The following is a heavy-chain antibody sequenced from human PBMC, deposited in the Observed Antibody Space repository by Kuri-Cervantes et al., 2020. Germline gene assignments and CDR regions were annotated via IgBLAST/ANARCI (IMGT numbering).Heavy chain of an antibody. J-gene: IGHJ6*02. CDR2: ISSSGSTI. CDR1: GFTFSSYW. Sequence: GGSLRLSCAASGFTFSSYWMSWVRQAPGKGLEWVSYISSSGSTIYYADSVKGRFTISRDNSKNTLYLQMNSLRAEDTAVYYCARDSSGWSARWAGYYYYYGMDVWGQGTTVTVSS. CDR3: ARDSSGWSARWAGYYYYYGMDV. V-gene: IGHV3-48*01. D-gene: IGHD6-19*01.